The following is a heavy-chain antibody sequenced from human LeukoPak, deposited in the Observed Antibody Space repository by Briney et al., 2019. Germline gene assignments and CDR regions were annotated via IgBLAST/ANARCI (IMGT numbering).Heavy chain of an antibody. D-gene: IGHD3-22*01. J-gene: IGHJ4*02. V-gene: IGHV3-11*01. CDR2: ISSSGSRI. Sequence: GGSVRLSCAASGFTFSDYYMRWMGQARGKGGEGGSYISSSGSRIYYADSVKGGFTIYREKANNSLYLQMNSLRAEDTAVYYCARDQYYDSSGYLGYWGQGTLVTVSS. CDR1: GFTFSDYY. CDR3: ARDQYYDSSGYLGY.